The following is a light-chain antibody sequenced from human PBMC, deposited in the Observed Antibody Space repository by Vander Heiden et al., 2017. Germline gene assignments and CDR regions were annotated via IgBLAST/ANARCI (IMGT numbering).Light chain of an antibody. CDR1: SLRNYY. CDR3: NSRDTSGDHVV. Sequence: SSELTQEPAVSVALGPTVRITCQGDSLRNYYASWYQQKPGQAPLLVIYGNNNRPSGIPDRFSGSSSGDTTSLTITGAQARDEADYYCNSRDTSGDHVVFGGGTKLTVL. CDR2: GNN. J-gene: IGLJ2*01. V-gene: IGLV3-19*01.